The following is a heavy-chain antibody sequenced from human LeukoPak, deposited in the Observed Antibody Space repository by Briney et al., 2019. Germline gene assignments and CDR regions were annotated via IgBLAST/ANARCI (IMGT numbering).Heavy chain of an antibody. CDR2: ISSSSSYT. J-gene: IGHJ4*02. V-gene: IGHV3-11*03. CDR3: ALSTATGRYFDY. Sequence: GGSLRLSCAASGFTFSDYYMSGIRQAPGKGLEWVSYISSSSSYTNYADSVKGRFTISRDNAKNSLYLQMNSLRAEDTAVYYCALSTATGRYFDYCGQGTLVTVSS. CDR1: GFTFSDYY. D-gene: IGHD5-18*01.